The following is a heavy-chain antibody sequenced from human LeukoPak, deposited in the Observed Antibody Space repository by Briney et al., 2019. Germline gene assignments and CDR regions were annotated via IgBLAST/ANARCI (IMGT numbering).Heavy chain of an antibody. D-gene: IGHD1-26*01. V-gene: IGHV3-7*01. CDR3: ARDRERSRDAFDI. Sequence: PGGSLRLSCAASGFTFSRYWMRWVRQAPGKGPELVANIKQDGSEKYYGDSAKGRFTISRDNAKNSLYLQMNSPRAEDTAVYYCARDRERSRDAFDIWGQGTMVTVSS. CDR1: GFTFSRYW. J-gene: IGHJ3*02. CDR2: IKQDGSEK.